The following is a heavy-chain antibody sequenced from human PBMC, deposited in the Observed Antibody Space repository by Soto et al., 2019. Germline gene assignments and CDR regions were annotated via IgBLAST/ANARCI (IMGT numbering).Heavy chain of an antibody. D-gene: IGHD3-9*01. Sequence: GAPVKVSCKSSVYTFTSYDSNCVRPAPGQGLEWMGWMNPNSGNTGYAQKFQGRVTMTRNTSISTAYMELSSLRSEDTAVYYCVISPKMGYDILTGYYWFGWFDPWGQGTRVNVSA. CDR1: VYTFTSYD. J-gene: IGHJ5*02. V-gene: IGHV1-8*01. CDR2: MNPNSGNT. CDR3: VISPKMGYDILTGYYWFGWFDP.